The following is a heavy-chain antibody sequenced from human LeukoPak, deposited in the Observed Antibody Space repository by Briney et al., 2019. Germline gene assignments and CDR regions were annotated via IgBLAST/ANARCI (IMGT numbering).Heavy chain of an antibody. CDR2: IKQDGSEK. Sequence: GGSLRLSCAASGFTFSSYSMNWVRQAPGKGLEWAANIKQDGSEKYYVDSVKGRLTISRDNAKNSLYLQMNSLRAEDTAVYYCARQSSGWDLDYWGQGTLVTVSS. V-gene: IGHV3-7*01. D-gene: IGHD6-19*01. CDR3: ARQSSGWDLDY. J-gene: IGHJ4*02. CDR1: GFTFSSYS.